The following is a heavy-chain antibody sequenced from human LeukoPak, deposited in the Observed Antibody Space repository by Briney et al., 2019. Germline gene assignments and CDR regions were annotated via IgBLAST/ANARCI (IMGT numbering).Heavy chain of an antibody. CDR3: AKEGYSSTWNADFDY. V-gene: IGHV3-23*01. Sequence: GGSLRLSCAASRFPFSSYAMSWVRQAPGKGLDWVSAISGSGVITYYADSVKGRFTMSRDNSKNTLYLQMNSLRAEDTAVYYCAKEGYSSTWNADFDYWGQGTLVIVSS. CDR1: RFPFSSYA. D-gene: IGHD6-13*01. CDR2: ISGSGVIT. J-gene: IGHJ4*02.